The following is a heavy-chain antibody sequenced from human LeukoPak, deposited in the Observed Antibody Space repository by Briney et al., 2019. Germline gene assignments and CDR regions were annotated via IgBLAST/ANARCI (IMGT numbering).Heavy chain of an antibody. J-gene: IGHJ4*02. CDR1: GVSISSSNR. CDR3: AREGDPTGSYYNY. CDR2: IYHSGST. V-gene: IGHV4-4*02. D-gene: IGHD3-10*01. Sequence: PSGTLSLTCDVSGVSISSSNRWSWVRPPPGKGLEWIGEIYHSGSTNYNPSLKSRVTISVDKSKNQFSLNLNSVTAADTAVYYCAREGDPTGSYYNYWGQGILVTVSS.